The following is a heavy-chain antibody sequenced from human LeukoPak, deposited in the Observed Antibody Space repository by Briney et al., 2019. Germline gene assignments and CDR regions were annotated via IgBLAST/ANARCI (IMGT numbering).Heavy chain of an antibody. Sequence: GGSLRLSCAASGFTSSSYSMNWVRQAPGKGLEWVSSISSSSSYIYYADSVKGRFTISRDNAKNSLYLQMNSLRAEDTAVYYCARKIRLGALAGDAFDIWGQGTMVTVSS. V-gene: IGHV3-21*01. CDR1: GFTSSSYS. CDR2: ISSSSSYI. D-gene: IGHD3-16*01. J-gene: IGHJ3*02. CDR3: ARKIRLGALAGDAFDI.